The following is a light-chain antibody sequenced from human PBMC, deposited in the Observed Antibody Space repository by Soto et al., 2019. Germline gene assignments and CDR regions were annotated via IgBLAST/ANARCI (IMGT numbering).Light chain of an antibody. V-gene: IGLV2-8*01. CDR2: EVS. CDR1: NSDVGGYNY. J-gene: IGLJ2*01. Sequence: QSVLTQPPSASGSPGQSVTISCTGTNSDVGGYNYVSWYQQHPGKAPKLMIYEVSKRPSGVPDRFSGSKSGNTASLTVSGLQAEDEADYYCSSYAGSNRVVFGGGTKLTVL. CDR3: SSYAGSNRVV.